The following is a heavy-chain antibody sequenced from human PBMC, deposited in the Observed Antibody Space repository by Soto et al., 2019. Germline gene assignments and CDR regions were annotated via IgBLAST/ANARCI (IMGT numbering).Heavy chain of an antibody. CDR3: ARDAIPYNGQDDAFDL. J-gene: IGHJ3*01. D-gene: IGHD2-8*01. V-gene: IGHV3-23*01. CDR1: GYPFGDYA. CDR2: IGPFEAHAP. Sequence: EVQLLESGGDLVHPGGTLILSCVGSGYPFGDYAMRWVRQAPGKGLEWVSAIGPFEAHAPACAASVKGRFTISRDNSRNILFLQMTNLRAGDTGVYYCARDAIPYNGQDDAFDLWGQGTVVTVSS.